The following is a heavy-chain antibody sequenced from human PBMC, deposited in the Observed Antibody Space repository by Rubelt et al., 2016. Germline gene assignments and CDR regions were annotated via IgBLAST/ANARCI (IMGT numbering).Heavy chain of an antibody. CDR3: ARVVPAPISFDF. CDR2: INHSGIT. Sequence: QVQLQQLGAGLLKPSETLSLTCAVYGGSLSGYYWSWIRQPPGKGLEWIGEINHSGITNYNPSLKSRDTVSLDTSKNQVYLKLTSVTAADTAVDYWARVVPAPISFDFWGQGTLVTVSS. CDR1: GGSLSGYY. D-gene: IGHD2-2*01. V-gene: IGHV4-34*01. J-gene: IGHJ4*02.